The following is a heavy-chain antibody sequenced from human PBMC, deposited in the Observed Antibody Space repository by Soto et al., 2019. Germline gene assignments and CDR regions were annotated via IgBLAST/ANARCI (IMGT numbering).Heavy chain of an antibody. V-gene: IGHV4-30-4*01. D-gene: IGHD4-4*01. Sequence: SETLSLTCTVSGGSISSGDYYWSWIRQPPGKGLEWIGYIYYGGSTYYNPFLKSRVTISVDTSKNQFSLKLSSVTAADTAVYYCASGSTVINTLDSWAQGTLVTVSS. J-gene: IGHJ4*02. CDR3: ASGSTVINTLDS. CDR1: GGSISSGDYY. CDR2: IYYGGST.